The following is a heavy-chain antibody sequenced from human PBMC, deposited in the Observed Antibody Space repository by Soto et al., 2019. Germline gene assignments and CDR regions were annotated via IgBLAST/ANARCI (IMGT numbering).Heavy chain of an antibody. CDR1: GFPFSNAW. D-gene: IGHD4-4*01. V-gene: IGHV3-15*01. Sequence: GGSLRLSCAASGFPFSNAWMNWVRQAPGKGLEWVGRIKSKIDGETTDYAAPVKGRLTISRDDSKNTVYLQMNSLKTEDTAVYYCTTTRGTTDSAFDIWGQGTMVTVSS. J-gene: IGHJ3*02. CDR2: IKSKIDGETT. CDR3: TTTRGTTDSAFDI.